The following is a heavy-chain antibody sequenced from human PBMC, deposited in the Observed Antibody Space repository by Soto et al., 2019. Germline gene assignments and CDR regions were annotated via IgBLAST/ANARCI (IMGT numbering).Heavy chain of an antibody. V-gene: IGHV1-8*01. CDR3: AKIPIIGRSSVGWDYYYGMDV. J-gene: IGHJ6*02. D-gene: IGHD6-19*01. CDR2: MNPNSGNT. Sequence: QVQLVQSGAEVKNPGASVKVSCKASGCTFTSYDITWVRQATGQGLEWMGWMNPNSGNTGYAQKFQGRVTMTRNTYIRTSYMELSSLRSEDTAVYYCAKIPIIGRSSVGWDYYYGMDVWGQGTTVTVAS. CDR1: GCTFTSYD.